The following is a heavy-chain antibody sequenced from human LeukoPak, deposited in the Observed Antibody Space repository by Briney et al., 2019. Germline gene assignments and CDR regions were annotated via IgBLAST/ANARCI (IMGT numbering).Heavy chain of an antibody. J-gene: IGHJ2*01. CDR2: ITTSSSYI. CDR1: GSTFSSYS. CDR3: ARVGGQWLAEWYFDL. Sequence: GGSLRLSCAASGSTFSSYSLNWVRQAPGKGLEWVSSITTSSSYIYYADSVKGRFTISRENAKNSLYLQMNSLRAGDTAVYYCARVGGQWLAEWYFDLWGRGTLVTVSS. V-gene: IGHV3-21*01. D-gene: IGHD6-19*01.